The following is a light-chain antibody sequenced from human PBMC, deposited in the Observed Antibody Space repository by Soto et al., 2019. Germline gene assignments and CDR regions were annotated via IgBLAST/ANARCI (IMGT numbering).Light chain of an antibody. CDR2: NYS. CDR1: SSNIGSNT. V-gene: IGLV1-44*01. J-gene: IGLJ2*01. Sequence: QSVLTQPPSASGTPGQRVTISCSGSSSNIGSNTVHWYQQLPGTAPKLLIYNYSQRPSGVPDRFSGSMSGTSASLAISGLQSEDEASYYCAACDDSLNGPVFGGGTKVTVL. CDR3: AACDDSLNGPV.